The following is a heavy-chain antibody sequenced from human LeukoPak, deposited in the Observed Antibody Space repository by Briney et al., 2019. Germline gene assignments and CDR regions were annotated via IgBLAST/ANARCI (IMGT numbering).Heavy chain of an antibody. D-gene: IGHD5-12*01. Sequence: GGSLRLSCAASGFTFSSYAMSWVRQAPGKGLEWVSSISGSGGSTYYADSVKGRFTISRDNSKNTLYLQMNSLGAEDTAVYYCVKADSGYDLLFDYWGQGTLVTVSS. CDR2: ISGSGGST. J-gene: IGHJ4*02. V-gene: IGHV3-23*01. CDR3: VKADSGYDLLFDY. CDR1: GFTFSSYA.